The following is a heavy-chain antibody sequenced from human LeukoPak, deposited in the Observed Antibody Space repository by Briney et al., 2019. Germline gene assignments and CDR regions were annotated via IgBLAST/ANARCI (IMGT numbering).Heavy chain of an antibody. CDR1: GFTFSSYG. J-gene: IGHJ5*02. Sequence: GGSLRLSCAASGFTFSSYGMHWVRQAPGNGLEWVAFIRYDGGNKYYADSVKGRFTISRDNSKNTLYLQMNSLRAEDTAVYYCAKDVVSGYDLGWFDPWGQGTLVTVSS. CDR3: AKDVVSGYDLGWFDP. D-gene: IGHD5-12*01. V-gene: IGHV3-30*02. CDR2: IRYDGGNK.